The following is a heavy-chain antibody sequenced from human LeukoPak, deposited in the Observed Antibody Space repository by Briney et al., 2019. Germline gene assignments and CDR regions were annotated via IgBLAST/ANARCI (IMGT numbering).Heavy chain of an antibody. V-gene: IGHV1-8*01. CDR1: GYTFTSYD. CDR3: ARGPYNEGDARPFDY. CDR2: MNPNSGNT. Sequence: ASVKVSCKASGYTFTSYDINWVRQATGQGLEWMGWMNPNSGNTGSAQKFQGRVTFTRNTSISTAYMQLSSLRSEDTAVYYCARGPYNEGDARPFDYWGQGTLVTVSS. J-gene: IGHJ4*02. D-gene: IGHD2-21*02.